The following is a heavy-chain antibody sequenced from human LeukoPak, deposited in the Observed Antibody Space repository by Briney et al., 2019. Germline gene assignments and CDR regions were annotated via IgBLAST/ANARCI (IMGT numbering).Heavy chain of an antibody. Sequence: SGGSLRLSCAASGFPFSDHYIDWVRQAPGKGLEWVGRSGNKVDSYTAEYAASVKGRFTISRDDSKDSLYLQLNTLTTEDTAVYYCTRGYSGVSVYAFDVWGQGTMVTVSS. CDR3: TRGYSGVSVYAFDV. D-gene: IGHD1-26*01. CDR2: SGNKVDSYTA. V-gene: IGHV3-72*01. CDR1: GFPFSDHY. J-gene: IGHJ3*01.